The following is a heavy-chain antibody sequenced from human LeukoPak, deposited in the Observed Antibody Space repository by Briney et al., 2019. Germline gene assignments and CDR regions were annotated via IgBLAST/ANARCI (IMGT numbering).Heavy chain of an antibody. CDR2: INQDGSEK. D-gene: IGHD6-13*01. V-gene: IGHV3-7*01. CDR1: GFTFSGYW. J-gene: IGHJ1*01. Sequence: GGSLRLSCAASGFTFSGYWMSWVRQAPGKGLEWVANINQDGSEKYYVDSVKGRFTISRDNAKNSLFLQMGSLRVEDTAVYCCARESTAGYNSSWYGFRNWGQGTLVSVSS. CDR3: ARESTAGYNSSWYGFRN.